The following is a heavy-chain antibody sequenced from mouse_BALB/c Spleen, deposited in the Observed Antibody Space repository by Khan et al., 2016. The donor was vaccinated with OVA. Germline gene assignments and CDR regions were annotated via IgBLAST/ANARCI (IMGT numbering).Heavy chain of an antibody. CDR1: GFTFTDYY. CDR3: ARDRWKDYRYADY. D-gene: IGHD2-14*01. V-gene: IGHV7-3*02. CDR2: IRNKANGYTT. Sequence: EVELVESGGGLVQPGGSLRLSCATSGFTFTDYYMSWVRQPPGKALEWLGFIRNKANGYTTEYSASVKGRFTISPDNYQSILYLQLNTLRTEDSATYDCARDRWKDYRYADYWGQGTLVTVSA. J-gene: IGHJ3*01.